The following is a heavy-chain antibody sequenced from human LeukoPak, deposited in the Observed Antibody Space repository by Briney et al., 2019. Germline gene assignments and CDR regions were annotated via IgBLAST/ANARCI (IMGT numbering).Heavy chain of an antibody. CDR2: FDPEDGET. D-gene: IGHD2/OR15-2a*01. J-gene: IGHJ4*02. Sequence: ASVNLLCKVSIYTHTVLSMHWAPQAPGKALEWMGGFDPEDGETIYAQKFQGRVTMTEDTSTDTAYMELSSLRSEDTAVYYCATVGFSSFDYWGQGTLVTVSS. CDR3: ATVGFSSFDY. CDR1: IYTHTVLS. V-gene: IGHV1-24*01.